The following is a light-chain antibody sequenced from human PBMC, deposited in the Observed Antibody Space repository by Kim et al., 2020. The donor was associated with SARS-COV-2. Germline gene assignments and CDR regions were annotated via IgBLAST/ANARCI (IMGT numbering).Light chain of an antibody. CDR1: QSVSIN. CDR2: DVS. CDR3: QQYDEWPLT. Sequence: EIVMTQSPATLSVSPGESVTLSSRASQSVSINLAWYQRHPGQAPRLLIYDVSTRATGIPAKFSGSGSGTEFTLTISSLQSEDFAVYYCQQYDEWPLTFGGGTKVDI. J-gene: IGKJ4*01. V-gene: IGKV3-15*01.